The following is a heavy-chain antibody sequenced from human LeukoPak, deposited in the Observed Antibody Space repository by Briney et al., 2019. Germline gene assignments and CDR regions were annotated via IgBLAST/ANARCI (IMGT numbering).Heavy chain of an antibody. V-gene: IGHV3-48*01. D-gene: IGHD5-18*01. CDR3: ARHTAKAVLDY. Sequence: GGSLRLSCAASGFTFSSYSMNWVRQAPGKGLEWVSYISSSSSTIYYADSVKGRFTISRDNAKNSLYLQMNSLRAEDTAVYYCARHTAKAVLDYWGQGTLVTVSS. CDR2: ISSSSSTI. J-gene: IGHJ4*02. CDR1: GFTFSSYS.